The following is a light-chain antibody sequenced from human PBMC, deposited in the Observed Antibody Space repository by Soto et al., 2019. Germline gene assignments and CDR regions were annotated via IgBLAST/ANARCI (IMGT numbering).Light chain of an antibody. CDR1: QSIDRW. CDR3: QQYNTYWT. CDR2: DVS. J-gene: IGKJ1*01. Sequence: DIQMTQSPSTLSASVGDSVTITCRASQSIDRWLAWYQQKPGKAPKLLIYDVSNLESGVPSRFSGSVSDTEFTLTVSSLQPDDFATYYCQQYNTYWTFGQGTKVEIK. V-gene: IGKV1-5*01.